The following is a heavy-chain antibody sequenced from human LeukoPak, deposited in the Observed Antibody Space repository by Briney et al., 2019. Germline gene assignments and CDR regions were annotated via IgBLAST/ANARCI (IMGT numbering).Heavy chain of an antibody. J-gene: IGHJ6*02. CDR2: IYYSGST. CDR1: GGSVSSGSYY. Sequence: SETLSLTCTVSGGSVSSGSYYWSWIRQPPGKGLEWIGYIYYSGSTNYNPSLKSRVTISVDTSKNLFSLKLSSVTAADTAVYYCASTRPDIVATYYYYGMDVWGQGTTVTVSS. V-gene: IGHV4-61*01. CDR3: ASTRPDIVATYYYYGMDV. D-gene: IGHD5-12*01.